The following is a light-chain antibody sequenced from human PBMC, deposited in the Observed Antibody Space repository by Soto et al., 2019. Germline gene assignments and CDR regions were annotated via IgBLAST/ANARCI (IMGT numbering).Light chain of an antibody. Sequence: EIVLTQSPGTLSLSPGERATLSCRASQSVSSSYLSWYQQKPGQAPRLLIYGASSRATGIPDRFSCSGYGTDFSLTISRLEHEDFAVYYCQKYGSSPPIFGQGNKLEIK. V-gene: IGKV3-20*01. CDR3: QKYGSSPPI. CDR1: QSVSSSY. J-gene: IGKJ2*01. CDR2: GAS.